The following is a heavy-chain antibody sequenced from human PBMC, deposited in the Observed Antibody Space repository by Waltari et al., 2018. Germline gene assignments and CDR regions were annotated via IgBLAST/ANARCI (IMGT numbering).Heavy chain of an antibody. V-gene: IGHV4-39*07. D-gene: IGHD3-3*01. CDR3: ASLRGNVHYDFWSAYYYFDY. CDR1: GGSISSSSYY. J-gene: IGHJ4*02. CDR2: IYYSGTT. Sequence: QLQLQESGPGLVKPSETLSLPCTVSGGSISSSSYYWGWIRQPPGKGLEWIGSIYYSGTTYYKPSVKSRISISVDASKRQFSLKLSSVTAADTAVYYCASLRGNVHYDFWSAYYYFDYWGQGTLVTVSS.